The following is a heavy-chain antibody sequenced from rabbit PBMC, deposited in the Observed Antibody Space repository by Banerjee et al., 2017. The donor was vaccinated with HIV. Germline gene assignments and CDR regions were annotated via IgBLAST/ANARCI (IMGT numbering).Heavy chain of an antibody. V-gene: IGHV1S40*01. D-gene: IGHD7-1*01. Sequence: QSLEESGGDLVKPGASLTLTCTASGFSFSSSYNMCWVRQAPGKGLEWIGCIVLASGTTYYASWAKGRFTITRSTSLNTVTLQLNSLTAADTATYFCARGYTGHIFRLDLWGPGTLVTVS. CDR1: GFSFSSSYN. CDR3: ARGYTGHIFRLDL. CDR2: IVLASGTT. J-gene: IGHJ3*01.